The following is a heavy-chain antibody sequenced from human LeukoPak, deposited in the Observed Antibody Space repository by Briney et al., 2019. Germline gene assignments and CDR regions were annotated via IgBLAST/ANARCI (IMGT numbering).Heavy chain of an antibody. V-gene: IGHV3-21*01. J-gene: IGHJ3*02. CDR2: ISSSSSYI. CDR1: GFTFSSYS. Sequence: PGGSLRLSCAASGFTFSSYSMNWVRQAPGKGLEWVSSISSSSSYIYYADSVKGRFTISRDNAKNSLYLQMNSLRAEDTAVYYCALPPGLERRGDAFDIWGQGTMVTVSS. D-gene: IGHD1-1*01. CDR3: ALPPGLERRGDAFDI.